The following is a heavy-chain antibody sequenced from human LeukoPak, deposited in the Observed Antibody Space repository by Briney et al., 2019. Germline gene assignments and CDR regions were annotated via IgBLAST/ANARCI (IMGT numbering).Heavy chain of an antibody. CDR3: AKVEIWHNFGYEDY. CDR2: IKPAGSET. Sequence: GGSLRLSCVVSGFTFSDHWMSWVRRAQGKGLKRVASIKPAGSETYCVVSVKGHFTISRDNARNSLYLQMNSLRGEDTAVYYCAKVEIWHNFGYEDYRGQGTLVTVSS. V-gene: IGHV3-7*01. CDR1: GFTFSDHW. J-gene: IGHJ4*02. D-gene: IGHD5-24*01.